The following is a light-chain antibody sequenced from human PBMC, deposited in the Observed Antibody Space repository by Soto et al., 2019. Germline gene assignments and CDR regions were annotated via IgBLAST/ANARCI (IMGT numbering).Light chain of an antibody. CDR1: QRVSSSY. J-gene: IGKJ4*01. CDR3: QQYGSSPPLT. Sequence: EIVLTQSPGTLSLSPGERATLSCRASQRVSSSYLAWYQQKPGQAPRLLIYGASSRATGIPDRFSGSGSGTDFTLTFSRLEPEDFAVYYCQQYGSSPPLTFGGGTKVDIK. CDR2: GAS. V-gene: IGKV3-20*01.